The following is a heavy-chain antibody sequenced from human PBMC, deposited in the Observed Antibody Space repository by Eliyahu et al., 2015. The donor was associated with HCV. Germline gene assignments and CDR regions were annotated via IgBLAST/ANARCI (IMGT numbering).Heavy chain of an antibody. CDR2: IKSKADDGTI. CDR3: TKHWRDSGY. V-gene: IGHV3-15*07. CDR1: GFSFTNAX. J-gene: IGHJ4*02. Sequence: EVQLVESGGGLVQPGGSLRLXXAXSGFSFTNAXMNWVRQAPGKGLEWVGRIKSKADDGTIDYAAPVKGRFTISRDDSKNTLYLQMNSLKTEDTAVYYCTKHWRDSGYWGQGTLVTVSS. D-gene: IGHD1-1*01.